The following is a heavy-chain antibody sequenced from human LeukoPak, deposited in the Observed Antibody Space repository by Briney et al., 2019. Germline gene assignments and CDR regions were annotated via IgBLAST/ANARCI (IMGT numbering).Heavy chain of an antibody. CDR1: GYSFTSYW. D-gene: IGHD3-9*01. V-gene: IGHV5-10-1*01. J-gene: IGHJ4*02. Sequence: GESLKISCKGSGYSFTSYWISWVRQMPGKGLEWMGRIDPSDSYTNYSPSFQGHVTISADKSISTAYLQWSSLNASDTAMYYCARLPLLTGYYASFDYWGQGTLVTVSS. CDR3: ARLPLLTGYYASFDY. CDR2: IDPSDSYT.